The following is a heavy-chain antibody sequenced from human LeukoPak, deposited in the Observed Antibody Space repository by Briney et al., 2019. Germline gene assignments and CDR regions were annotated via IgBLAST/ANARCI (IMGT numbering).Heavy chain of an antibody. CDR1: GFTFSSYS. CDR2: ISSSSSTI. D-gene: IGHD2-2*01. Sequence: GGSLRLSCAASGFTFSSYSKNWVRQAPGKGLEWVSYISSSSSTIYYADSVKGRFTISRDNAKNSLYLQMNSLRAEDTAVYYCAMLIVVVPPGVGDYWGQGTLVTVSS. V-gene: IGHV3-48*01. CDR3: AMLIVVVPPGVGDY. J-gene: IGHJ4*02.